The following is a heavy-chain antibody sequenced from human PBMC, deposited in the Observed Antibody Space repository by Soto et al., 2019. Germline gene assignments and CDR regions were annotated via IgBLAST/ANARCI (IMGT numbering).Heavy chain of an antibody. CDR1: GGSISSYY. CDR3: ARDSRDYDILTGYYRAFDI. V-gene: IGHV4-59*01. CDR2: IYYSGST. Sequence: SETLSLTCTVSGGSISSYYWSWIRQPPGKGLEWIGYIYYSGSTNYNPSLKSRVTISVDTSKNRFSLKLSSVTAADTAVYYCARDSRDYDILTGYYRAFDIWGQGTMVTVSS. D-gene: IGHD3-9*01. J-gene: IGHJ3*02.